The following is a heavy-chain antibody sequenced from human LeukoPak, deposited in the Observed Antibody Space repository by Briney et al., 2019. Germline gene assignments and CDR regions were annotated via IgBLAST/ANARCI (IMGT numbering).Heavy chain of an antibody. V-gene: IGHV4-39*01. Sequence: PSETLSLTCTVSGGSISSSSYYWGWIRQPPGKGLEWIGSVFYSGSTYYNPSLKSRVAKSVDTSKNQFSLKLSSVTAADTAVYYCARVDTTMMNWGQGTLVTVSS. CDR1: GGSISSSSYY. CDR2: VFYSGST. J-gene: IGHJ4*02. CDR3: ARVDTTMMN. D-gene: IGHD5-18*01.